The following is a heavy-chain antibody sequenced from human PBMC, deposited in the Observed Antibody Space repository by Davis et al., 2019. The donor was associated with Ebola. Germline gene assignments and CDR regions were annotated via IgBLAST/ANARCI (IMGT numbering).Heavy chain of an antibody. CDR1: GDSVSGSSGA. J-gene: IGHJ4*02. Sequence: HSQTLSLTCAISGDSVSGSSGAWNWIRQSPSRGLEWLRRTYYSSKWYTDSTLSVKSRITISADTAKNQLSLHLDSVTPEDTAVYYCARGWLRSAFDQWGQGTLVTVSS. V-gene: IGHV6-1*01. CDR2: TYYSSKWYT. D-gene: IGHD5-12*01. CDR3: ARGWLRSAFDQ.